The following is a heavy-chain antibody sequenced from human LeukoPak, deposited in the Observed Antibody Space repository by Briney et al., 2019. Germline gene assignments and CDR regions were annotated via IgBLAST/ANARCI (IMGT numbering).Heavy chain of an antibody. D-gene: IGHD6-13*01. CDR1: GGPISSSSYY. J-gene: IGHJ5*02. CDR2: INHSGST. CDR3: AFRRHNSAAGRPSRFDP. V-gene: IGHV4-39*07. Sequence: PSETLSLTCTVSGGPISSSSYYWSWIRQPPGKGLEWIGEINHSGSTNYNPSLKSRVTISVDTSKNQFSLKLSSVTAADTAAYYCAFRRHNSAAGRPSRFDPWGQGTLVTVSS.